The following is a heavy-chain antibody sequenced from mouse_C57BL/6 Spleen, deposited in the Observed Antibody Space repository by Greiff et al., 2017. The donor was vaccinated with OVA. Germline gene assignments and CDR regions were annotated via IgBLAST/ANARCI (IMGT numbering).Heavy chain of an antibody. J-gene: IGHJ4*01. D-gene: IGHD2-4*01. Sequence: QVQLQQSGAELVKPGASVKISCKASGYAFSSYWMNWVKQRPGKGLEWIGQIYPGDGDTNYNGKFKGKATLTADKSSSTAYMQLSSLTSEDSAVYFCARSGVYYDYDGYAMDYWGQGTSVTVSS. V-gene: IGHV1-80*01. CDR2: IYPGDGDT. CDR1: GYAFSSYW. CDR3: ARSGVYYDYDGYAMDY.